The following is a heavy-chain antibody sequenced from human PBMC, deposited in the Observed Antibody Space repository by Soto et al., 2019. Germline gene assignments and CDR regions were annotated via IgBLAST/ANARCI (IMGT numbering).Heavy chain of an antibody. CDR1: GFSFNTYE. D-gene: IGHD3-10*01. CDR2: ISSSGSTI. J-gene: IGHJ4*02. CDR3: ARDGYYYGSGKNY. Sequence: LRLSCAASGFSFNTYEMNWVRQAPGKGLEWVSYISSSGSTIYYADSVKGRFTVSRDNGKNSLYLQMNSLRAEDTAVYYCARDGYYYGSGKNYWGQGTLVTVS. V-gene: IGHV3-48*03.